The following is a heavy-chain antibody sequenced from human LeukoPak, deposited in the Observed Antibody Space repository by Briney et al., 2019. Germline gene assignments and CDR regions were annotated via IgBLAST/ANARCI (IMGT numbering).Heavy chain of an antibody. J-gene: IGHJ3*02. CDR2: IYTSGST. V-gene: IGHV4-61*02. Sequence: SETLSLTXTVSGGSISSGSYYWSWIGQPAGKGLEWIGRIYTSGSTNYNPSLKSRVTISVDTSKNQFSLKLSSVTAADTAVYYCARDRTGADAFDIWGQGTMVTVSS. CDR3: ARDRTGADAFDI. D-gene: IGHD1-1*01. CDR1: GGSISSGSYY.